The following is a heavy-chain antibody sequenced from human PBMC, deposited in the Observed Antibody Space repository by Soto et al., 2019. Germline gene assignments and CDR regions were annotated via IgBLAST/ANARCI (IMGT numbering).Heavy chain of an antibody. CDR3: ASSIN. V-gene: IGHV3-33*03. Sequence: QVQLVESGGGVVQPGRSLRLSCAASGFPFSSYGMHWVRQAPGKGLDWGGVIWYDGSNKDYAESVKGRFTICRGNSKNMLYLQMISLRADDTAVYYCASSINWGQGTLVTVSS. J-gene: IGHJ4*02. CDR1: GFPFSSYG. CDR2: IWYDGSNK.